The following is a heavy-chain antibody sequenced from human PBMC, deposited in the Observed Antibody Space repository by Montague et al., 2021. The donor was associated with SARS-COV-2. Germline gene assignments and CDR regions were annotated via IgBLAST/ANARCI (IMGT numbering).Heavy chain of an antibody. D-gene: IGHD3-3*01. CDR2: ITQDGSEK. Sequence: SLRLSCAASGFPFSTFWMTWVRQPPGKGLEWVATITQDGSEKYNVDSVKGRFTISRDNAKKSLSLQMNSLRAEDTAVYYCARDRYYQYWSGYYPPDYWGQETLVTVSS. J-gene: IGHJ4*02. V-gene: IGHV3-7*03. CDR3: ARDRYYQYWSGYYPPDY. CDR1: GFPFSTFW.